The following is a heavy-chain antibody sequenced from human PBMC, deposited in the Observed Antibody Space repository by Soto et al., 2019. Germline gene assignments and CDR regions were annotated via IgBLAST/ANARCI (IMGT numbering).Heavy chain of an antibody. J-gene: IGHJ4*02. V-gene: IGHV3-11*05. D-gene: IGHD3-16*01. CDR2: ISSSSSYT. CDR1: GFTFSDYY. Sequence: QVQLVESGGGLVKPGGSLRLSCAASGFTFSDYYMSWIRQAPGKGLQWVSYISSSSSYTYYADSGKGRFTISRDNAKHSLYLPMNSLRAEDTAVYYCAREGGREYSFDYWGQGALVTVSS. CDR3: AREGGREYSFDY.